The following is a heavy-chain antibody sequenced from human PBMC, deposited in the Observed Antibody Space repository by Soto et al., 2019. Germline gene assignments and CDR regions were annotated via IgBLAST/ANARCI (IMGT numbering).Heavy chain of an antibody. Sequence: QVQLEQSGDEVKKPGASVKVSCKASGYIFVNYGIAWVRQAPGQGLEWLGWISPYTVNTYNASKVQGRHPLTTDTSTSTAFMDLGSLTSADTALYYCAMVDLYVTPTPQDVWGQGTTVTVSS. CDR3: AMVDLYVTPTPQDV. CDR2: ISPYTVNT. V-gene: IGHV1-18*01. J-gene: IGHJ6*02. D-gene: IGHD3-16*01. CDR1: GYIFVNYG.